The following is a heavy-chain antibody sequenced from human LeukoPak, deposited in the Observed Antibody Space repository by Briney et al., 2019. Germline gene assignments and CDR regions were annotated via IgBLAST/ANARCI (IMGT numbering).Heavy chain of an antibody. CDR3: ARDRIITMVRGVIGAGMDV. CDR2: ISSSSSYT. Sequence: GGSLRLSCAAPGFTFSSYSMNWVRQAPGKGLEWVSSISSSSSYTYYADSVKGRFTISRDNAKNSLYLQMNSLRAEDTAVYYCARDRIITMVRGVIGAGMDVWGQGTTVTVSS. J-gene: IGHJ6*02. CDR1: GFTFSSYS. V-gene: IGHV3-21*01. D-gene: IGHD3-10*01.